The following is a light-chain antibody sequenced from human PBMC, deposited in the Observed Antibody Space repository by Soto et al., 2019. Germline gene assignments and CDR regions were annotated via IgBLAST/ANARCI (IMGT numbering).Light chain of an antibody. CDR2: GAS. J-gene: IGKJ1*01. V-gene: IGKV3-20*01. CDR3: QQYGSSLRT. CDR1: QSVSSSY. Sequence: EIVLTQSPGTLSLSPGEIATLSCRASQSVSSSYLAWYQQKPGQAPRLLIYGASSRATGIPDRFSGSGSGTDFTLTISRLEPEDFAVYYCQQYGSSLRTFGQGTKVDIK.